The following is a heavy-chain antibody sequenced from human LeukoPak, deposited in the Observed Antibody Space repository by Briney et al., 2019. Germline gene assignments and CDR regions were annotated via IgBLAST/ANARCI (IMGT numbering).Heavy chain of an antibody. V-gene: IGHV1-24*01. CDR1: GYTLTELS. J-gene: IGHJ4*02. Sequence: ASVKVSCKVSGYTLTELSMHWVRQAPGKGLEWMGGFDPEDGETIYAQKFQGRVTMTEDTSTDTAYMELSSLRSEDTAVYYSATYGSGSYYRDYWGQGTLVTVSS. CDR3: ATYGSGSYYRDY. D-gene: IGHD3-10*01. CDR2: FDPEDGET.